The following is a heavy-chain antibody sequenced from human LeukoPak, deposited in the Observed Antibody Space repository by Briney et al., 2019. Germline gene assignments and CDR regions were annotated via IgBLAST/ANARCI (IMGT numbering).Heavy chain of an antibody. CDR1: GYTFTSYY. J-gene: IGHJ4*02. D-gene: IGHD2/OR15-2a*01. V-gene: IGHV1-46*01. Sequence: GASVKVSCKASGYTFTSYYMHWVRQAPGQGLERMGIINPSGGSTSYAQKFQGRVTMTRDMSTSTVYMELSSLRSEDTAVYYCARFLSEKYYFDYWGQGTLVTVSS. CDR3: ARFLSEKYYFDY. CDR2: INPSGGST.